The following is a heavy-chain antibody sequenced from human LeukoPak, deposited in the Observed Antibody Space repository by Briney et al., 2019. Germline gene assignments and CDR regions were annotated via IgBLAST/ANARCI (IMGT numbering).Heavy chain of an antibody. CDR2: INTDGTVT. Sequence: RGSLRLSCAASGFTFSKYWMLWVRQAPGKGLESVSRINTDGTVTTYADSVKGRFTVSRDNADNTMFLQMNSVRDEDTAVYYCATKQWLAPPPDSWGQGTPVTVSS. J-gene: IGHJ4*02. CDR1: GFTFSKYW. V-gene: IGHV3-74*01. D-gene: IGHD6-19*01. CDR3: ATKQWLAPPPDS.